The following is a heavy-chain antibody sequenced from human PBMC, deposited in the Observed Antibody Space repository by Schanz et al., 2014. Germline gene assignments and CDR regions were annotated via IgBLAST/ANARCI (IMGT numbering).Heavy chain of an antibody. J-gene: IGHJ4*02. V-gene: IGHV4-31*03. CDR3: ARVRVGDGYLFDY. Sequence: QVQLQESGPGLVKPSQTLSLTCTVSGGSVNSGVYYWNWIRQHPGKGLEWIGYIYYSGNTYYNPSLRGRVSMSLDTSKNQFSLKLGSVSAADTAVYYCARVRVGDGYLFDYWGQGTLVTVSS. D-gene: IGHD5-12*01. CDR1: GGSVNSGVYY. CDR2: IYYSGNT.